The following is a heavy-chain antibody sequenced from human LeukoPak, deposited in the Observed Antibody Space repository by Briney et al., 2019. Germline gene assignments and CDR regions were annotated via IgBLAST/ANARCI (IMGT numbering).Heavy chain of an antibody. V-gene: IGHV4-4*02. D-gene: IGHD5-12*01. J-gene: IGHJ4*02. CDR1: GGSISSSNW. CDR3: ASSLGFPYYFDY. CDR2: IYHSGST. Sequence: PSETLSLTCAVSGGSISSSNWWSGGRRPPGKGREGIGEIYHSGSTNYNPSLKSRVTISVDKSKNQFSLKLSSVTAADTAVYYCASSLGFPYYFDYWGQGTLVTVSS.